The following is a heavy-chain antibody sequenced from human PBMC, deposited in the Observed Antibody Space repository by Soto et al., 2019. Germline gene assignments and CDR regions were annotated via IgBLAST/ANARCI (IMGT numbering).Heavy chain of an antibody. V-gene: IGHV4-34*01. D-gene: IGHD2-2*01. Sequence: PSETLSLTCAVYGGSFSGYYWSWIRQPPGKGLEWIGEINHSGSTNYNPSLKSRVTISVDTSKNQFSLKLSSVTAADTAVYYCATITPNCSSTSCHENWFDPWGQGTLVTVSS. CDR3: ATITPNCSSTSCHENWFDP. CDR1: GGSFSGYY. J-gene: IGHJ5*02. CDR2: INHSGST.